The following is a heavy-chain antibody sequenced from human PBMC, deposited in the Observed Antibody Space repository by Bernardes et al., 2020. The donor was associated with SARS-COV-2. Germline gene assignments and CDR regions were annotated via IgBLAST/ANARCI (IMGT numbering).Heavy chain of an antibody. V-gene: IGHV3-23*01. CDR2: ISGSGGST. CDR3: ASHDYGGNYPGY. D-gene: IGHD4-17*01. Sequence: GSLRLSCAASGFTFSSYAMSWVRQAPGKGLEWVSAISGSGGSTYYADSVKGRFTISRDNSKNTLYLQMNSLRAEDTAVYYCASHDYGGNYPGYWGQGTLVTVSS. CDR1: GFTFSSYA. J-gene: IGHJ4*02.